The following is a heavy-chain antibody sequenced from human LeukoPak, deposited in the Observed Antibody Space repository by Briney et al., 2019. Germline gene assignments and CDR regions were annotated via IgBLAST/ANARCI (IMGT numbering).Heavy chain of an antibody. CDR2: IIPILGIA. J-gene: IGHJ4*02. CDR3: LVVVAANARYYFDY. Sequence: ASVKVSCKASGGTFSSYAISWVRQAPGQGLEWMGRIIPILGIANYAQKFQGRVMITADKSTSTAYMELSSLRSEDTAVYYCLVVVAANARYYFDYWGQGTLVTVSS. D-gene: IGHD2-15*01. CDR1: GGTFSSYA. V-gene: IGHV1-69*04.